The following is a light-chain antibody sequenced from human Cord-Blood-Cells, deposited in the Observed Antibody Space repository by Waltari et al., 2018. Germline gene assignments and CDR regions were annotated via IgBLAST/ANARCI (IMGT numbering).Light chain of an antibody. J-gene: IGKJ2*01. Sequence: DIQLTQSPSFLSASVGDRITITYRSIQGISRYLAWYQQKPGKSPKLLIYAASTLQSGVPSRFSGSGSGTEFTLTISSLQPEDFATYYCQQLNSYPYTFGQGTKLEIK. CDR3: QQLNSYPYT. V-gene: IGKV1-9*01. CDR2: AAS. CDR1: QGISRY.